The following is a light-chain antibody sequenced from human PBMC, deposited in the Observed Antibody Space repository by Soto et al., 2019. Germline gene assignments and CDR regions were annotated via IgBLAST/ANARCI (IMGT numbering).Light chain of an antibody. Sequence: DTVMTQSPLFLSVTLGQSASIFCGSSQSLLYMDDNTYLHWFHQRPGQSPRRLIYRVSVRDSGVTDKFSGSGAGTDFKLEISKVEAEDVGIYFCMQGTNWPYTFGQGTRLEI. J-gene: IGKJ2*01. V-gene: IGKV2-30*01. CDR2: RVS. CDR1: QSLLYMDDNTY. CDR3: MQGTNWPYT.